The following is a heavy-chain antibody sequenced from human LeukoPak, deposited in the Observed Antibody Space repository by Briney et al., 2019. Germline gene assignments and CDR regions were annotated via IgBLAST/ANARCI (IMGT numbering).Heavy chain of an antibody. J-gene: IGHJ4*02. CDR1: GYTFTSYY. V-gene: IGHV1-46*01. CDR2: INPSGGST. CDR3: ARDRQSAGTTRGPRHYFDY. Sequence: ASVKVSCKASGYTFTSYYMHWVRQAPGQGLEWMGIINPSGGSTSYAQKFQGRVTMTRDTSTSTVYMELSSLRSEDTAVYYCARDRQSAGTTRGPRHYFDYWGQGTLVTVSS. D-gene: IGHD1-1*01.